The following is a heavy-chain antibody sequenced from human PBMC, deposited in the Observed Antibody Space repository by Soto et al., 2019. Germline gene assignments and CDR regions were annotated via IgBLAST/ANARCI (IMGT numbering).Heavy chain of an antibody. D-gene: IGHD1-1*01. CDR2: ISGYNGNT. Sequence: ASVKLSRKASGGTFSSYAISWVRQAPGQGLEWMWWISGYNGNTNYAQKFQGRGTMTTDTPTSTAYMELRSLRSDDTAVYYCARVPRGAWYTHLPYWGQGTLVTVAS. CDR1: GGTFSSYA. V-gene: IGHV1-18*01. J-gene: IGHJ4*02. CDR3: ARVPRGAWYTHLPY.